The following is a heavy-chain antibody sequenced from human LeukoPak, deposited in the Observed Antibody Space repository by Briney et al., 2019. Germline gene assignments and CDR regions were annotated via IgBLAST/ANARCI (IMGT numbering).Heavy chain of an antibody. V-gene: IGHV4-39*07. CDR1: GGSISSYY. J-gene: IGHJ4*02. CDR3: GRVDYDLTFDL. D-gene: IGHD3-22*01. CDR2: IYYSGNT. Sequence: PSETLSLTCTVSGGSISSYYWGWIRQPPGKGLEWIGSIYYSGNTYYNPSLKSRVTISVDTSKNQFSLRLSSVTAADTAMYYCGRVDYDLTFDLWGQGTLVTVSS.